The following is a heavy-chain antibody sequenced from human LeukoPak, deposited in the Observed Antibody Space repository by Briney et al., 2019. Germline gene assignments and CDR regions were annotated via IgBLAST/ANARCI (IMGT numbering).Heavy chain of an antibody. CDR2: IYYSGST. V-gene: IGHV4-39*07. D-gene: IGHD5-24*01. CDR3: ARDGGWLQFSSAFDI. CDR1: GGSISSSSYY. Sequence: PSETLSLTCTVSGGSISSSSYYWGWIRQPPGKGLEWIGSIYYSGSTYYNPSLKSRVTISVDTSKNQFSLKLSSVTAADTAVYYCARDGGWLQFSSAFDIWGQGTMVTVSS. J-gene: IGHJ3*02.